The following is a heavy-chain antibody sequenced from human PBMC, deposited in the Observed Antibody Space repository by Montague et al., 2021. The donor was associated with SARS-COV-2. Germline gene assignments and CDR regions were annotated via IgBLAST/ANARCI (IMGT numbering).Heavy chain of an antibody. D-gene: IGHD5-24*01. J-gene: IGHJ4*02. V-gene: IGHV3-33*01. CDR3: ARDVSRDGNNFDY. Sequence: SLRLSCAASGFTFSSYGMHWVRQAPAKGLVWVAVIWKDGRYRFHAESVKGRFAISRDNSKNTLYLEMNTLRAEDTALYYCARDVSRDGNNFDYWGQGVLVTVSS. CDR2: IWKDGRYR. CDR1: GFTFSSYG.